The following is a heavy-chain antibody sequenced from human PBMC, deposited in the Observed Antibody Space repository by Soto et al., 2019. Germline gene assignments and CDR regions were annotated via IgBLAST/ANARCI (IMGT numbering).Heavy chain of an antibody. D-gene: IGHD5-18*01. V-gene: IGHV1-2*02. CDR3: ARGPSHGAFDY. CDR1: GYTFIVYF. Sequence: ASVKVSCKASGYTFIVYFLHWFRQAPGQGPEWVGWINPKNGDTKYAQNFQGRVTMTRDTSIDTVYMELSRLQSDDTTVYYCARGPSHGAFDYWGQGSLVTVSS. CDR2: INPKNGDT. J-gene: IGHJ4*02.